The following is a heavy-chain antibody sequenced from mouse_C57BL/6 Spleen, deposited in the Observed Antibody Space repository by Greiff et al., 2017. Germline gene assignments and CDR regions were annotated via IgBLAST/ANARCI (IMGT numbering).Heavy chain of an antibody. CDR3: AGHNYDYDRASDY. CDR1: GYAFSSSW. D-gene: IGHD2-4*01. V-gene: IGHV1-82*01. Sequence: QVQLQQSGPELVKPGASVKISCKASGYAFSSSWMNWVKQRPGKGLEWIGRIYPGDGDTNYNGKFKGKATLTADKSSSTAYMQLSSLTSEDSAVYFCAGHNYDYDRASDYWGQGTSGTVSS. CDR2: IYPGDGDT. J-gene: IGHJ4*01.